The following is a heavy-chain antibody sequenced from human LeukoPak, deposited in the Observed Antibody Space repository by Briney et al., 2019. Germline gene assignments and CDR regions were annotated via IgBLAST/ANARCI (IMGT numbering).Heavy chain of an antibody. D-gene: IGHD6-6*01. J-gene: IGHJ4*02. CDR1: GYTFTGSC. CDR2: INPNSGGT. Sequence: ASVKVSCKASGYTFTGSCMHWVRQAPGQGLEWMGRINPNSGGTNYAQKFQGRVTMTRDASISTVYMELSRLRSDDTAMYYCARVIQKYSSSSIDYWGQGTLVTVSS. V-gene: IGHV1-2*06. CDR3: ARVIQKYSSSSIDY.